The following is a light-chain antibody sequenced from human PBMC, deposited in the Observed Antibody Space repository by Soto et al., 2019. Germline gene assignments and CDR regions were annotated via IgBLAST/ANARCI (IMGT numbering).Light chain of an antibody. J-gene: IGLJ2*01. CDR1: SSNIGAGYD. Sequence: QSVLTQPPSVSGAPGQRVTISCTGSSSNIGAGYDVHWYQQLPGTAPKLLIYGNSHRPSGVPDRFSGSKSGTSASLAITGLQAEDEADYYCQSYDSGLIGSVVFGGGTKLTVL. CDR3: QSYDSGLIGSVV. CDR2: GNS. V-gene: IGLV1-40*01.